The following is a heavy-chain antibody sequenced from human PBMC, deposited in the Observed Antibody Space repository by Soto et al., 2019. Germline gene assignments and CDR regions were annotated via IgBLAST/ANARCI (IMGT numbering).Heavy chain of an antibody. V-gene: IGHV3-21*01. CDR2: ISRSSTHI. Sequence: GGSLRLSCAASGFTLSDYGMNWVRQAPGKGLEWIASISRSSTHINYSDSAKGRFTISRDNGNNSLSLLMSSLGAEDTAVYYCTRDVRLFDCWGPGTLVTVSS. CDR3: TRDVRLFDC. J-gene: IGHJ4*02. CDR1: GFTLSDYG.